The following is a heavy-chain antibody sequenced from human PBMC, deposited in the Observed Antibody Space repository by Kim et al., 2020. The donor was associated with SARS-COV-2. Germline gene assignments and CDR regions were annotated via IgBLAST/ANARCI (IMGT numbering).Heavy chain of an antibody. Sequence: SETLSLTCTVYGGSISDYTWTWIRQPPGKGLEWIGYIYHSGSTNLNPSLKSRVTISVDTSKNQFSLRLNSVTAADTAVYYCARESTAAGTHWYFELWGRGTLGSLS. D-gene: IGHD6-13*01. CDR2: IYHSGST. CDR1: GGSISDYT. J-gene: IGHJ2*01. V-gene: IGHV4-59*01. CDR3: ARESTAAGTHWYFEL.